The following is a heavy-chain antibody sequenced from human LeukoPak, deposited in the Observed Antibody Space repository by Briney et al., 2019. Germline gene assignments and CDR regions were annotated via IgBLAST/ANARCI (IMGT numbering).Heavy chain of an antibody. D-gene: IGHD5-18*01. Sequence: SETLSLTCTVSGGSISSYYWSWIRQPPGKGLEWIGYIYYSGSTNYNPSLKSRVTISVDTSKNQFSLKLSSVTAADTAVYYCAREGTAMVTLWGQGTLVTVSS. CDR3: AREGTAMVTL. V-gene: IGHV4-59*01. CDR2: IYYSGST. J-gene: IGHJ4*02. CDR1: GGSISSYY.